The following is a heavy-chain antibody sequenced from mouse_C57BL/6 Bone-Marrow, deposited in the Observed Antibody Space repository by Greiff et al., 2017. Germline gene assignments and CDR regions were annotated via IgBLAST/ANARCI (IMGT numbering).Heavy chain of an antibody. Sequence: QVQLQQSGAELARPGASVKLSCKASGYTFTSYGISWVKQRTGQGLEWIGEIYPRSGNTYYNEKFKGKATLTADKSSSTAYMELRSLTSEDSAVYFCARSLPYGFYLYFDVWGTGTTVTVSS. CDR2: IYPRSGNT. CDR3: ARSLPYGFYLYFDV. CDR1: GYTFTSYG. D-gene: IGHD2-2*01. J-gene: IGHJ1*03. V-gene: IGHV1-81*01.